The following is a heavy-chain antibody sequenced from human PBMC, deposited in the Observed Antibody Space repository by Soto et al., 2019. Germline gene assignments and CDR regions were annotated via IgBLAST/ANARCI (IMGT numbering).Heavy chain of an antibody. Sequence: QVQLVQSGAEVKKPGASVKVSCKASGYTFTSYVISWVRQAPGQGLEWMGWISAYNGNTNYAQKLHGRVTMTTDTATSTAYMELRSLRSDDTAVYYCASGVEGIAVAGTPFDYLGQGTLVTVSS. CDR1: GYTFTSYV. V-gene: IGHV1-18*01. CDR3: ASGVEGIAVAGTPFDY. D-gene: IGHD6-19*01. CDR2: ISAYNGNT. J-gene: IGHJ4*02.